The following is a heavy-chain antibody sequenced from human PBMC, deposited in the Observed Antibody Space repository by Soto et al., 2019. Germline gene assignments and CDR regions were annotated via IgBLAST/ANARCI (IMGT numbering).Heavy chain of an antibody. Sequence: EVQLGESGGGLVQPGGSLRVSCAASGFTISTYSMNWVRQAPGKGLEWVSYISSGSSPIYYADSVKGRFTISRDNAKNSLYLQMNSLRAEDTAVYYCARGVSYGMDVWGQGTTVTVSS. J-gene: IGHJ6*02. CDR2: ISSGSSPI. V-gene: IGHV3-48*01. CDR3: ARGVSYGMDV. CDR1: GFTISTYS.